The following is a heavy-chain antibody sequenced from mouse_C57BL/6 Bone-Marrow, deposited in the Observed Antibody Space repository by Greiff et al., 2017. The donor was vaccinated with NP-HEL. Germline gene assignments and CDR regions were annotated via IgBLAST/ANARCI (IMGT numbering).Heavy chain of an antibody. CDR1: GFTFSSYA. CDR3: ARDRVWLRGAYYYAMDY. Sequence: EVKLQESGGGLVKPGGSLKLSCAASGFTFSSYAMSWVRQTPEKRLEWVATISDGGSYTYYPDNVKGRFTISRDNAKNNLYLQMSHLKSEDTAMYYCARDRVWLRGAYYYAMDYWGQGTSVTVSS. J-gene: IGHJ4*01. CDR2: ISDGGSYT. V-gene: IGHV5-4*01. D-gene: IGHD2-2*01.